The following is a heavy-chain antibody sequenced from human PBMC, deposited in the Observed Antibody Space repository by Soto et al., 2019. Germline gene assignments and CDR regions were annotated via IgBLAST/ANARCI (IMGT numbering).Heavy chain of an antibody. Sequence: SETLSLTCTVSGGSISSYYWSWIRQPPGKGLEWIGYIYYSGSTNYSPSLKSRVTISVDTSKNQFSLKLSSVTAADTAVYYCARRGYYAISAFDIWGQGTMVTVSS. CDR2: IYYSGST. CDR3: ARRGYYAISAFDI. V-gene: IGHV4-59*08. CDR1: GGSISSYY. J-gene: IGHJ3*02. D-gene: IGHD2-8*01.